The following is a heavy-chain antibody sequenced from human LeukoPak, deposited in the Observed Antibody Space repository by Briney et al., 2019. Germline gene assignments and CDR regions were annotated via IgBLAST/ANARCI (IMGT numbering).Heavy chain of an antibody. Sequence: GGSLRLSCAASGFTFSSYSMNWVRQAPGKGLEWVSSISSSGSYIYYAGSVKGRFTISRDNAKNSLYLQVSSLRAEDTAVYYCARDYFQTIVGATGYWGQGTLVTVSS. CDR1: GFTFSSYS. D-gene: IGHD1-26*01. V-gene: IGHV3-21*01. CDR2: ISSSGSYI. J-gene: IGHJ4*02. CDR3: ARDYFQTIVGATGY.